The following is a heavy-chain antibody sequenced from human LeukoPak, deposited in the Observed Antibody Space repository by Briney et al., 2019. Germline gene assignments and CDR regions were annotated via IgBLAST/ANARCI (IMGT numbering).Heavy chain of an antibody. CDR2: IYYSWST. Sequence: PSETPSLTCTVYGGSVSSDNYYWSWIRQPRGEGMEWIGYIYYSWSTNYNPSLKSRVTISVDTSKNQFSLKLSSVTAADTAVYYCSRVEWFGDLSPFDIWGQGTMVTVSS. V-gene: IGHV4-61*01. CDR3: SRVEWFGDLSPFDI. CDR1: GGSVSSDNYY. J-gene: IGHJ3*02. D-gene: IGHD3-10*01.